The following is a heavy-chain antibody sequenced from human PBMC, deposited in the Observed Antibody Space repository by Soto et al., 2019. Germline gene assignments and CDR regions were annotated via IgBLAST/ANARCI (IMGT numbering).Heavy chain of an antibody. CDR2: VSGSGGST. CDR1: GFTFSSYA. D-gene: IGHD4-17*01. J-gene: IGHJ4*02. V-gene: IGHV3-23*01. Sequence: GESLKISCAASGFTFSSYAMGWVRQAPAKGLEWVSTVSGSGGSTYYADSVKGRFTISRDNSKNTLSLQMFSLRAEDTAVYYCAKYFLGDYGFFDYWGQGTLVTVSS. CDR3: AKYFLGDYGFFDY.